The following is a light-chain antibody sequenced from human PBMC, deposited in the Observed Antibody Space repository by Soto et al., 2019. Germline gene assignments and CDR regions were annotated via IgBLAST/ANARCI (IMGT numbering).Light chain of an antibody. CDR1: QNISSY. CDR3: QQYGTSPTWT. CDR2: DVS. Sequence: IVLTQSPATLSLSPGERATLSCRASQNISSYLIWYQQKPGQAPRLLMYDVSNRATGIPARFSGSGSGTDFTLTISRLEPEDFAVYYGQQYGTSPTWTFGQGTKVDIK. V-gene: IGKV3-11*01. J-gene: IGKJ1*01.